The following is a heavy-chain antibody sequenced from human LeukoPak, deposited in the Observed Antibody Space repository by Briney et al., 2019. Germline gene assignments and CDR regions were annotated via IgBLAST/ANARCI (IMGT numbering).Heavy chain of an antibody. CDR1: GGSISSGDYY. D-gene: IGHD3-10*01. CDR2: IYYSGST. V-gene: IGHV4-30-4*01. CDR3: ARVPSGEYGDYLDY. Sequence: SQTLSLTCTVSGGSISSGDYYWSWIRQPPGKGLEWFGYIYYSGSTYYNPSLKSRVTISVDTSKNQFSLKLSSVTAADTAVYYCARVPSGEYGDYLDYWGQGTLVTVSS. J-gene: IGHJ4*02.